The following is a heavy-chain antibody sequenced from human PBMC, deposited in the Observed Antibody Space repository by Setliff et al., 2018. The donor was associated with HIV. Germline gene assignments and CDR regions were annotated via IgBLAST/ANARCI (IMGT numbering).Heavy chain of an antibody. D-gene: IGHD3-3*01. V-gene: IGHV4-59*08. CDR2: IFHTGSA. CDR3: ARQVSIPGVAVTPLDY. Sequence: SETLSLTCTVSGASMRDYYWTWIRQSPGKGLEWIGHIFHTGSATYNPSLRGRLTMSIDTSSGQFSLRLTSVTAADAAVYYCARQVSIPGVAVTPLDYWGQGSLVTVSS. CDR1: GASMRDYY. J-gene: IGHJ4*02.